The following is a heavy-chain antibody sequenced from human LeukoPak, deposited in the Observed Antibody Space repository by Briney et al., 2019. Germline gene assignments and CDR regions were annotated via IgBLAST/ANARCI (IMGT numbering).Heavy chain of an antibody. CDR2: ISYDGSNK. CDR3: ARDRIAAAGMPDY. Sequence: GGSLRLSCAASGFTFSSYAMHWVRQAPGKGLEWVAVISYDGSNKYYADSVKGRFTISRDNSKNTLYLQMNSLRAEDTAVYYCARDRIAAAGMPDYWGQGTLVTVSS. D-gene: IGHD6-13*01. J-gene: IGHJ4*02. V-gene: IGHV3-30-3*01. CDR1: GFTFSSYA.